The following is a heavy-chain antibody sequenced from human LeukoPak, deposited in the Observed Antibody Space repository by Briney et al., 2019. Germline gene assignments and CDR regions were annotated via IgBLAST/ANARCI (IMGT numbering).Heavy chain of an antibody. CDR3: ARLYVWGSYRDAFDI. CDR2: ISGSGGST. Sequence: GGSLRLSCAASGFTFSSYAMSWVRQAPGKGLEWVSAISGSGGSTYYADSVKGRFTISRENAKNSLYLQMNSLRAGDTAVYYCARLYVWGSYRDAFDIWGQGTMVTVSS. CDR1: GFTFSSYA. J-gene: IGHJ3*02. V-gene: IGHV3-23*01. D-gene: IGHD3-16*02.